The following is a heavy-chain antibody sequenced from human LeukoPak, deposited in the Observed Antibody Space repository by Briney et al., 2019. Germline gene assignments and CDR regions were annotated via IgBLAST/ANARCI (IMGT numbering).Heavy chain of an antibody. CDR2: IYYSGST. CDR3: ARVMITFGGVIGPVAFDI. V-gene: IGHV4-39*07. D-gene: IGHD3-16*02. J-gene: IGHJ3*02. Sequence: SEILSLTCTVSGGSISSSSYYWGWIRQPPGKGLEWIGSIYYSGSTYYNPSLKSRVTISVDKSKNQFSLKLSSVTAADTAVYYCARVMITFGGVIGPVAFDIWGQGTMVTVSS. CDR1: GGSISSSSYY.